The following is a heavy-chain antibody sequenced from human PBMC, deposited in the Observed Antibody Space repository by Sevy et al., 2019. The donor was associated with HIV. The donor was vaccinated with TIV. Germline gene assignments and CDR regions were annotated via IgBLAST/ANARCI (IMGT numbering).Heavy chain of an antibody. CDR1: GFTVSSNY. Sequence: GGSLRLSCAASGFTVSSNYMIWVRQAPGKGLEWVSVIYSGGSTYYADSVKGRFTISRDNSKNTLYLQMNSLRAEDTAVYYCATPLTGTTMSDAFDIWGQGTMVTVSS. D-gene: IGHD1-7*01. CDR2: IYSGGST. CDR3: ATPLTGTTMSDAFDI. V-gene: IGHV3-53*01. J-gene: IGHJ3*02.